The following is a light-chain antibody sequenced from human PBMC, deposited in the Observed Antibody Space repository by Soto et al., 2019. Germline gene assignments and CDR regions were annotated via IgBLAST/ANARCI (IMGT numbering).Light chain of an antibody. V-gene: IGLV2-8*01. Sequence: QSALTQPHSASGSPGPSGIISCTGTSSDGGGYNYVSWYQQHPGKAPKLIIYEVTKRPSGVPYRFSGSKSGNTASLTVSGLQTEDEADYYCSSYGGFNNVLFGGGTKLTVL. CDR3: SSYGGFNNVL. J-gene: IGLJ2*01. CDR2: EVT. CDR1: SSDGGGYNY.